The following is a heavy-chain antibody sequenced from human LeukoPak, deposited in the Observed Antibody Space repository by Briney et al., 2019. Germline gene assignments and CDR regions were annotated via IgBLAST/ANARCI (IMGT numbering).Heavy chain of an antibody. J-gene: IGHJ3*02. CDR3: ARDVVVTSSPDAFDI. CDR1: GDSVTSGGYF. D-gene: IGHD2-21*02. CDR2: ISNSGTT. V-gene: IGHV4-31*11. Sequence: KPSETLSLTCAVSGDSVTSGGYFWTRIRQHPGKGLEWIGSISNSGTTSYNPSLKSRVSISLDTSNNHFSLRLGSVTAADTAVYFCARDVVVTSSPDAFDIWGQGTMVTVSS.